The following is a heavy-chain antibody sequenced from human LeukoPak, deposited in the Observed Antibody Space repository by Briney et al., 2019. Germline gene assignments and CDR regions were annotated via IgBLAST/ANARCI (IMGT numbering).Heavy chain of an antibody. CDR3: ARFLSTTWFLNWFDP. Sequence: SQTLSLTCAISGDSVSSKSAAWNWIRQSPSRGLEWLGRTYYRSKWYNDYAESVKSRITINPDTSKNQSSLQLNSVTPEDTAVYYCARFLSTTWFLNWFDPWGQGTRVTVSS. CDR2: TYYRSKWYN. J-gene: IGHJ5*02. CDR1: GDSVSSKSAA. D-gene: IGHD6-13*01. V-gene: IGHV6-1*01.